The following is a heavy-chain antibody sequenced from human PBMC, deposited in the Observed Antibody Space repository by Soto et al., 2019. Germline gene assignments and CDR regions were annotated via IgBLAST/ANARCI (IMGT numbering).Heavy chain of an antibody. CDR1: GFSLTTSGVG. Sequence: QITLNESGPTVVRPTETLTLTCRCSGFSLTTSGVGVGWIRQSPGKSPEWLALIYWDDDKRYSASLKSRLTITKDNSKNQVVLTVSDLTPTDTATYYCAHRVLRTVFGLVTTTAIYFDFWGQGTPVAVSS. D-gene: IGHD3-3*01. CDR2: IYWDDDK. V-gene: IGHV2-5*02. J-gene: IGHJ4*02. CDR3: AHRVLRTVFGLVTTTAIYFDF.